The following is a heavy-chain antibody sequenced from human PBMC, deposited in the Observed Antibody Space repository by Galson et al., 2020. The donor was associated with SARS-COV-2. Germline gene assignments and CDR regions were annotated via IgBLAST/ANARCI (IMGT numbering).Heavy chain of an antibody. Sequence: ASVTLSLTCTVSGGSISSGGYYWSWIRQHPGKGLEWIGYIYYSGSTYYNPPPKSRVSISVDTSKNQFSMKLSSVTAADTAVYYCARSGGYSSSWNPWGQGTLVTVSS. V-gene: IGHV4-31*03. CDR1: GGSISSGGYY. D-gene: IGHD6-13*01. CDR2: IYYSGST. CDR3: ARSGGYSSSWNP. J-gene: IGHJ5*02.